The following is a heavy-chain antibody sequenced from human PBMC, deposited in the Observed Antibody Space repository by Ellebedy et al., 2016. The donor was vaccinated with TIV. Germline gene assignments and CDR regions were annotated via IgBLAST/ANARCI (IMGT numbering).Heavy chain of an antibody. V-gene: IGHV4-4*02. Sequence: MPSETLSLTCAVSGGSISSSNWWSWVRQPPGKGLDWLGEINHSGSTNYNPSLKSRVTISVDTSKNQFSLKLSSVTAADTAVYYCARGLMGYDSSGYYYRFNFDYWGQGTLVTVSS. D-gene: IGHD3-22*01. CDR1: GGSISSSNW. J-gene: IGHJ4*02. CDR2: INHSGST. CDR3: ARGLMGYDSSGYYYRFNFDY.